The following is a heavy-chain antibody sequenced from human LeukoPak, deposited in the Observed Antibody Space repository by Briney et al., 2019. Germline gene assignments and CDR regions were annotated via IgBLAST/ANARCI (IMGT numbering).Heavy chain of an antibody. V-gene: IGHV3-64*01. CDR3: ARALYDTSGYYYGDFDY. J-gene: IGHJ4*02. CDR2: INSDGSST. Sequence: GGSLRLPCAASGFTFSTYARHWVRQAPGKGLEYVSAINSDGSSTYYANSVKGRFTISRDNSKNTLYLQMGSLRADDMAVYYCARALYDTSGYYYGDFDYWGQGTLVTVSS. CDR1: GFTFSTYA. D-gene: IGHD3-22*01.